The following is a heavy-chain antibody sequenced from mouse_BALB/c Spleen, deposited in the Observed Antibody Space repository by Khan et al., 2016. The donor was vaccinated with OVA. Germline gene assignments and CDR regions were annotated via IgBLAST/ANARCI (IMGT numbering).Heavy chain of an antibody. CDR1: GFNIKDTY. V-gene: IGHV14-3*02. CDR2: IDPGNGNT. CDR3: ARWDWYFDV. Sequence: VQLQQPGAELVKPGASVKLSCTASGFNIKDTYMHWVKQRPEQGLEWIGRIDPGNGNTKYDPKFQGKATITADTSSNTAYLQLSSLTSEDTAVYYCARWDWYFDVWGAGTTVTVSS. J-gene: IGHJ1*01.